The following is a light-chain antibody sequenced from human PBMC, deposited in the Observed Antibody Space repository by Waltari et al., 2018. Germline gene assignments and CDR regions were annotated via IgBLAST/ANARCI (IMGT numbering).Light chain of an antibody. CDR3: CSHAGSRSIWV. J-gene: IGLJ3*02. V-gene: IGLV2-23*02. Sequence: QSALTQPASVSGSPGQSITISCSGTSSDIGNYDLVSWFQHHPGKAPKPLVYEVTKRPSWVSSRLSGSKTGNTASLTISGLQAADEAHYYCCSHAGSRSIWVIGGGTKLTVL. CDR1: SSDIGNYDL. CDR2: EVT.